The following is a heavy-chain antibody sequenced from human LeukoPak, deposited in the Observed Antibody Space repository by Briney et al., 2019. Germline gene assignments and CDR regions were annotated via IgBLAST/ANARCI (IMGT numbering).Heavy chain of an antibody. CDR2: IWYDGSNK. CDR1: GFTFSGYG. D-gene: IGHD5-18*01. J-gene: IGHJ4*02. V-gene: IGHV3-33*01. CDR3: ARDALGYSYGDY. Sequence: GGSLRLSCAASGFTFSGYGMHWVRQAPGKGLEWVAVIWYDGSNKYYADSVKGRFTISRDNSKNTLYLQMNSLRAEDTAVYYCARDALGYSYGDYWGQGTLVTVSS.